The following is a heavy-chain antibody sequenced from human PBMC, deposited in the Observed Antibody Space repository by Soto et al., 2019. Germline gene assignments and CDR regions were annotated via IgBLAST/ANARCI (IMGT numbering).Heavy chain of an antibody. V-gene: IGHV3-23*01. J-gene: IGHJ6*02. CDR2: LTGSGGGT. D-gene: IGHD1-1*01. CDR3: AKGHDPMDV. Sequence: EVQLLESGGGLVQPGGSLRLSCAASGFTFSSYAMSWVRQAPGKGLEWVSTLTGSGGGTYYADSVKGRFTISRDNSKNTLYLQMNSLRAEDTAVYYCAKGHDPMDVWGLGTTVTVSS. CDR1: GFTFSSYA.